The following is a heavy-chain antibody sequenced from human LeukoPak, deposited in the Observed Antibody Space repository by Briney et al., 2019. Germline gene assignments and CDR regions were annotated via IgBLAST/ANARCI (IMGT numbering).Heavy chain of an antibody. V-gene: IGHV3-30*04. D-gene: IGHD3-10*01. Sequence: GGSLRLSCAASGFTFSSYAMHWVRQAPGKGLEWVAVISYDGSNKYYADSVKGRFTISRDNSKNTLYLQMNSLRAEDTAVYYCARSGFALRFGGWFDPWGQGTLVTASS. CDR2: ISYDGSNK. J-gene: IGHJ5*02. CDR1: GFTFSSYA. CDR3: ARSGFALRFGGWFDP.